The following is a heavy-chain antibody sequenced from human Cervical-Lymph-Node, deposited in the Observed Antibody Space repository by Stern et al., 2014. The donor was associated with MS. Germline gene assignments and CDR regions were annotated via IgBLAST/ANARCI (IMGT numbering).Heavy chain of an antibody. V-gene: IGHV1-24*01. Sequence: QEQLVKYGAEVKKPGASVKVSCKVSGSTLTDFFMHWVRQPPGKGREWMGGFDPEDGETIYAQKFKGKVTMTEDTHTDTEIMGVSILRSDDTAVDYCATDYNYWGQGTLVTVSS. CDR1: GSTLTDFF. CDR2: FDPEDGET. D-gene: IGHD3-10*01. J-gene: IGHJ4*02. CDR3: ATDYNY.